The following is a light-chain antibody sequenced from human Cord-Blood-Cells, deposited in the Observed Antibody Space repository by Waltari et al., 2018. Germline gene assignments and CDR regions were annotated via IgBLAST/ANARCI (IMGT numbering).Light chain of an antibody. V-gene: IGKV1-5*03. J-gene: IGKJ2*01. CDR3: QQYNSYPYT. CDR1: QSISSW. CDR2: KAS. Sequence: DIQMTQSPSTLSASVGDRVTITCRASQSISSWLAWYQQKPGKAPKLLIYKASSLESGIPSRFSGSGSGTEFTLTISSLQPDDFATYYCQQYNSYPYTFGQGTKLEIK.